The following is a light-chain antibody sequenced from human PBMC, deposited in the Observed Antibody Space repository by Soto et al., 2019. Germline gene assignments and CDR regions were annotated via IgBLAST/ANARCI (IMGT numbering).Light chain of an antibody. CDR1: NIGSKS. CDR2: ADS. J-gene: IGLJ1*01. V-gene: IGLV3-21*04. Sequence: SYELTQPPSVSVAPGKTARITCEGNNIGSKSVHWYQQKPGQAPVLVIYADSDRPSGIPERFSGSNSGNTATLTISRVEAGDEADYYCQVWDSTSDHHYVFGTGTKLTVL. CDR3: QVWDSTSDHHYV.